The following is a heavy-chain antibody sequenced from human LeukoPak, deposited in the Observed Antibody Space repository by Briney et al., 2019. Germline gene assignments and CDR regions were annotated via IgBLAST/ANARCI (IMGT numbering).Heavy chain of an antibody. J-gene: IGHJ4*01. V-gene: IGHV3-74*01. D-gene: IGHD6-6*01. Sequence: AGGSLRLSCTASGFTLRNYWMHWVRQVPGKRLVWVSRIIGDGSVTNYADSVQGRFTISRDNAKNILYLQINSLRSEDTAVYYCARYSSSSGGASYYLDYWGHGTLVTVST. CDR2: IIGDGSVT. CDR3: ARYSSSSGGASYYLDY. CDR1: GFTLRNYW.